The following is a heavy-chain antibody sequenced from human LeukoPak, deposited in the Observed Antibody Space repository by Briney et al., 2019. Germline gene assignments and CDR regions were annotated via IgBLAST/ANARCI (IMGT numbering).Heavy chain of an antibody. J-gene: IGHJ4*02. V-gene: IGHV1-24*01. CDR3: VDSSGYYSY. Sequence: VASVKVSCKVSGYTFTELSMHWVRQAPGKGLEWMGGFDPEDGETIYAQKFQGRVTMTEDTSTDTAYMELSSLRSEDTAVYYCVDSSGYYSYWGQGTLVTVSS. CDR2: FDPEDGET. CDR1: GYTFTELS. D-gene: IGHD3-22*01.